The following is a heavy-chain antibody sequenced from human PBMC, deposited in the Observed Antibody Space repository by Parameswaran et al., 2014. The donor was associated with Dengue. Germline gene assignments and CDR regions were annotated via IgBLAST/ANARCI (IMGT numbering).Heavy chain of an antibody. D-gene: IGHD2-15*01. CDR2: IIPIFGTA. J-gene: IGHJ6*02. Sequence: SWVRQAPGQGLEWMGGIIPIFGTANYAQKFQGRVTITAGESTSTAYMELSSLRSEDTAVYYCATPRGNCSGGSCYSYYGMDVWGQGTTVTVSS. V-gene: IGHV1-69*01. CDR3: ATPRGNCSGGSCYSYYGMDV.